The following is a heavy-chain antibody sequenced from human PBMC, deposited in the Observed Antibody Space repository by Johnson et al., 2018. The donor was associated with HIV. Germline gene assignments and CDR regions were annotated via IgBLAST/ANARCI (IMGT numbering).Heavy chain of an antibody. D-gene: IGHD3-3*01. CDR2: TRNKANSYTT. Sequence: EVQLVESGGGVVQPGRSLRLSCAASGFTFSSYAMHWVRQAPGKGLEWVGRTRNKANSYTTEYAASVKGRFTISRDDSKNSLYLQMNSLKTEDTAVYYCASDRTYHPIFGGVENAF. J-gene: IGHJ3*01. CDR1: GFTFSSYA. CDR3: ASDRTYHPIFGGVENAF. V-gene: IGHV3-72*01.